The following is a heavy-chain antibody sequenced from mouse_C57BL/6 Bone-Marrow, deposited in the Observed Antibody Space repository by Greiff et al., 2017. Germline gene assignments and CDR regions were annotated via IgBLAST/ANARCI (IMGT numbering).Heavy chain of an antibody. J-gene: IGHJ2*01. CDR3: TIITTAITNCDY. CDR1: GFNIKDDY. V-gene: IGHV14-4*01. D-gene: IGHD1-1*01. CDR2: IDPENGDT. Sequence: EVQLQQSGAELVRPGASVKLSCTASGFNIKDDYMNWVKQRPEQGLEWIGWIDPENGDTEYASKFQGKATITADTSSNTAYLQLNSLTSADTAVYYCTIITTAITNCDYWGQGTTLTVSS.